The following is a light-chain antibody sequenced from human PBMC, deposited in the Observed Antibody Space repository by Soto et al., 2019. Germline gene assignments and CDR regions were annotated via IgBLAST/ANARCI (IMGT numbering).Light chain of an antibody. J-gene: IGKJ1*01. CDR3: QKYNNWPWT. CDR2: GAS. V-gene: IGKV3-20*01. CDR1: QSVSSSY. Sequence: IVLTHSPGTLSLSPLARATLSCRPSQSVSSSYLAWYQQKPGQAPRLLIYGASSRAAGRPGRFSGSGAGTDFTLTIRRLEPEEFAVDYCQKYNNWPWTFGQGTKVDIK.